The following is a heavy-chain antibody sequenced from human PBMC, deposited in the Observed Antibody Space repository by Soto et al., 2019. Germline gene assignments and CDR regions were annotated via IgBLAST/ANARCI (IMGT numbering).Heavy chain of an antibody. J-gene: IGHJ4*02. V-gene: IGHV4-31*03. Sequence: SETLSLTCTVSGGSISSGGYYWSWIRQHPGKGLEWIGYIYYSGSTYYNPSLKSRVTISVDTSKNQFSLKLSSVTAADTAVYYCASYDFWSGYWRSPGTFDYWGQGTLVTVSS. CDR1: GGSISSGGYY. CDR3: ASYDFWSGYWRSPGTFDY. D-gene: IGHD3-3*01. CDR2: IYYSGST.